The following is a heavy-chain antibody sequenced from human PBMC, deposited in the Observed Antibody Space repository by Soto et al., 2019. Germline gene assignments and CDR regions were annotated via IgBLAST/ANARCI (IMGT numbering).Heavy chain of an antibody. J-gene: IGHJ6*02. CDR2: IIPLHNTS. Sequence: VKVSCKVSGGAFTNYSLNWVRHAPGQGLEWLGGIIPLHNTSNYSLKLLGRGSVTADISSNTVYMHLSGLTSDDTATYYCAIWSNWNPLYYRRMDVWGQGPTVTVSS. CDR1: GGAFTNYS. D-gene: IGHD1-20*01. V-gene: IGHV1-69*08. CDR3: AIWSNWNPLYYRRMDV.